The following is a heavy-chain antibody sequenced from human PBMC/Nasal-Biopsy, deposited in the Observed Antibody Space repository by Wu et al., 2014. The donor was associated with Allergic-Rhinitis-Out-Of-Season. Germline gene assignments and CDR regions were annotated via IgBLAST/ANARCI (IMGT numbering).Heavy chain of an antibody. CDR3: AKEAAGLDFDY. Sequence: CAPSGLSLTTYVMSWVRQAPGKGLVWVSTISGSGGTTYYADSVNGRFTISRDNSKNTLYLQMNSLRAEDTAVYYCAKEAAGLDFDYWGQGTLVTVSS. CDR2: ISGSGGTT. V-gene: IGHV3-23*01. CDR1: GLSLTTYV. J-gene: IGHJ4*02. D-gene: IGHD6-13*01.